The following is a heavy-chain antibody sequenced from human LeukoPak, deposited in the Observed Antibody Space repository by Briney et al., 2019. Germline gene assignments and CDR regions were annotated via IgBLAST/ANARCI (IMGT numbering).Heavy chain of an antibody. V-gene: IGHV3-74*01. Sequence: PGGSLRLSCAASGFTFSTYWMHWVRQTPGKGLVWVSSIRNDGTTTNYAASVKGRFTISRDNAKNTLYLQMNSLRAEDTAVYYCVRLYKIEGADLWGRGTLVTVSS. D-gene: IGHD1-14*01. CDR3: VRLYKIEGADL. J-gene: IGHJ2*01. CDR1: GFTFSTYW. CDR2: IRNDGTTT.